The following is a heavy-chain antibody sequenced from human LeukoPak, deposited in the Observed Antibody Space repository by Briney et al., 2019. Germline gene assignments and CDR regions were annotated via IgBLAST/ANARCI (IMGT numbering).Heavy chain of an antibody. Sequence: RASVKVSCKASGGTFSSYAISWVRQAPGQGLEWMGGIIPIFGTANYAQKFQGRVTITADESTSTAYMELSSLRSEDTAVYYCARVVATPVGEKLDYWGQGTLVTASS. CDR3: ARVVATPVGEKLDY. CDR1: GGTFSSYA. J-gene: IGHJ4*02. D-gene: IGHD2-21*01. CDR2: IIPIFGTA. V-gene: IGHV1-69*13.